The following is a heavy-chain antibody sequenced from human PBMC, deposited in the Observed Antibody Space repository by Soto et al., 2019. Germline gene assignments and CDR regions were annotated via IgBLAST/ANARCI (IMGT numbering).Heavy chain of an antibody. V-gene: IGHV3-23*01. CDR2: ISGSGGST. CDR3: AKDRGPGTRGQRDDGMDV. CDR1: GFTFSSYA. J-gene: IGHJ6*02. D-gene: IGHD6-25*01. Sequence: EVQLLESGGGLVQPGGSLRLSCAASGFTFSSYAMSWVRQAPGKGLEWVSAISGSGGSTYYADSVKGRFTISRDNSKNTLYLQMNSLRAEDTALYYCAKDRGPGTRGQRDDGMDVWGQGTTVTVSS.